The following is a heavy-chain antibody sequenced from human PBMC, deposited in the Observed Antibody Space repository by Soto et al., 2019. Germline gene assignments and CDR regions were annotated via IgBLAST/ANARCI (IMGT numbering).Heavy chain of an antibody. V-gene: IGHV3-74*01. J-gene: IGHJ4*02. CDR2: INSDGSST. Sequence: LSCAASGFTFSSYWMHWVRQAPGKGLVWVSRINSDGSSTSYADSVKGRFTISRDNAKNTLYLQMNSLRAEDTAVYYCARSALYGSGSFSYWGQGTLVTVSS. D-gene: IGHD3-10*01. CDR3: ARSALYGSGSFSY. CDR1: GFTFSSYW.